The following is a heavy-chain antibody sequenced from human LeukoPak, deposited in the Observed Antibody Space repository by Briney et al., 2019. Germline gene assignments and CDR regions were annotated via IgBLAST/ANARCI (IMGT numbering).Heavy chain of an antibody. CDR1: GGSFSGYY. CDR2: INHSGST. V-gene: IGHV4-34*01. D-gene: IGHD6-13*01. J-gene: IGHJ4*02. Sequence: PSETLSLTCAVYGGSFSGYYWSWIRQPPGKGLEWIGEINHSGSTNYNPSLKSRVSISVDTSKNQFSLKLSSVTAADTAVYYCARGGGSSWYYWGQGTLVTVSS. CDR3: ARGGGSSWYY.